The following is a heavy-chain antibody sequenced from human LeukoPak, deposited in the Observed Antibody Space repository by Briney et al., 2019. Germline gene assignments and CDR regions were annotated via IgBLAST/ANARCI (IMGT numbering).Heavy chain of an antibody. V-gene: IGHV4-59*08. CDR3: ARIQDIAAAASGSPLFDY. Sequence: PSETLSLTCSVSGASISGFYWSWIRQPPGKGLELIGYIYYSGSTYYNPSLESRVTISVDTSKNQFSLKLSSVTAADTAIYYCARIQDIAAAASGSPLFDYWGQGTLVTV. CDR1: GASISGFY. D-gene: IGHD6-13*01. CDR2: IYYSGST. J-gene: IGHJ4*02.